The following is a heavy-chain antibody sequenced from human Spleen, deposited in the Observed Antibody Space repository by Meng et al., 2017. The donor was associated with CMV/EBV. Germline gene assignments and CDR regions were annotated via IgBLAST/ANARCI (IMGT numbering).Heavy chain of an antibody. Sequence: SGGPFSSYGITWVRQAPGQGLEWMGGTIPIFGTTNFAQKFQGRVTITTDESASTLYMELSSLRSEDTAVYYCARVGGTLVIDGYFAYWGQGTLVTVSS. D-gene: IGHD2-21*01. CDR3: ARVGGTLVIDGYFAY. J-gene: IGHJ4*02. V-gene: IGHV1-69*05. CDR1: GGPFSSYG. CDR2: TIPIFGTT.